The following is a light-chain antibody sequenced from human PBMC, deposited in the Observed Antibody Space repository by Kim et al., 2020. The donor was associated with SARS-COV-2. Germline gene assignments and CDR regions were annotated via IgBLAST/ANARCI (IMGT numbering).Light chain of an antibody. Sequence: ASVGDRVTITCRASQGISSWLAWYQQKPGKAPRLLIYEASTLQSGVPSRFGGSGSGTDFTLTISSLQPEDFASYYCQQADSFPLTFGGGTKVDIK. J-gene: IGKJ4*01. V-gene: IGKV1D-12*01. CDR3: QQADSFPLT. CDR1: QGISSW. CDR2: EAS.